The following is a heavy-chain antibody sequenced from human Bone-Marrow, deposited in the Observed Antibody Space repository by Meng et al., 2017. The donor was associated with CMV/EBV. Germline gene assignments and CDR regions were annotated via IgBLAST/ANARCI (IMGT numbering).Heavy chain of an antibody. CDR1: GGSVSGYY. J-gene: IGHJ4*02. CDR2: INHSGST. V-gene: IGHV4-34*01. CDR3: ATTYYDFWSGRPFDY. Sequence: VYGGSVSGYYWSWSRQPPGKGLEWIGEINHSGSTKYNPYIKSRVAISVDTSKNQFSLKLSSVTAADTAVYYCATTYYDFWSGRPFDYWGQGTLVTVSS. D-gene: IGHD3-3*01.